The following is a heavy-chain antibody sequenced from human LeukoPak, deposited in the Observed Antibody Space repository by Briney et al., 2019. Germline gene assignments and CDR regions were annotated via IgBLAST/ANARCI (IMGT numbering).Heavy chain of an antibody. CDR2: IYYSGST. CDR3: ARQGSGSYYYYYYGMDV. Sequence: PSETLSLTCTVSGGSISSYYWSWIRQPPGKGLEWIGYIYYSGSTNYNPSLKSRVTISVDTSKNQFSLKLSSVTAADTAVYYCARQGSGSYYYYYYGMDVWGQGTMVTVSS. CDR1: GGSISSYY. J-gene: IGHJ6*02. V-gene: IGHV4-59*08. D-gene: IGHD3-10*01.